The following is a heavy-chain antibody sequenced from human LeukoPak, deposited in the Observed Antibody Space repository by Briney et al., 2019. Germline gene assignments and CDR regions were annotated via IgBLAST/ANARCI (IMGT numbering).Heavy chain of an antibody. Sequence: GGSLRLSCAASGFTFSSYGMHWVRQAPGKGLEWVAVISYDGSNKYYADSVKGRFTISRDNSKNTLYLQMNSLRAEDTAVYYCAKLGEKLDPGPAVGTDYWGQGTLVTVSS. J-gene: IGHJ4*02. CDR1: GFTFSSYG. CDR3: AKLGEKLDPGPAVGTDY. V-gene: IGHV3-30*18. CDR2: ISYDGSNK. D-gene: IGHD2-2*01.